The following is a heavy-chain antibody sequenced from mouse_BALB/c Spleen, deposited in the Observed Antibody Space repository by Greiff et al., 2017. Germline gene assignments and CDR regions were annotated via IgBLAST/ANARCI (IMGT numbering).Heavy chain of an antibody. V-gene: IGHV2-3*01. J-gene: IGHJ1*01. CDR3: ARDITTANDV. CDR2: IGGDGST. D-gene: IGHD1-2*01. CDR1: GFSLTSYG. Sequence: VQLQQSGPGLVAPSQSLSLTCTVSGFSLTSYGVSWVRQPPGKGLEWLGVIGGDGSTNYHSALISRLSISKDNSKSQVFIRMNSLQTDDTAMYYCARDITTANDVWGAGTTVTVSS.